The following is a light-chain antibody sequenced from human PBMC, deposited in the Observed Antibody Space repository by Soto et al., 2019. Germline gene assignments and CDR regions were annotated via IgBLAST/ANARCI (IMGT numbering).Light chain of an antibody. V-gene: IGLV2-23*01. CDR2: EDS. CDR3: CSYAGSSTYV. J-gene: IGLJ1*01. CDR1: INDVGSYNL. Sequence: QSVLTQPASVSGAPGQSITISCTGTINDVGSYNLVSWYQQHPGKAPKLMISEDSKRPSGVSTRFSGSKSGITASLTISGLRAEDEADYYCCSYAGSSTYVFGTGPKVTV.